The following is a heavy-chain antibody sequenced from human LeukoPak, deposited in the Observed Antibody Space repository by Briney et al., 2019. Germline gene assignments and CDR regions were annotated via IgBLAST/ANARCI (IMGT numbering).Heavy chain of an antibody. V-gene: IGHV4-34*01. D-gene: IGHD1-26*01. J-gene: IGHJ4*02. CDR3: ARQTIVGATPDY. Sequence: SETLSLTCAVYGGSFSGYYGSWIRQPPGKGLEWIGEINHSGSTNYNPSLKSRVTISVDTSKNQFSLKLSSVTAADTALYYCARQTIVGATPDYWGQGTLVTVSS. CDR2: INHSGST. CDR1: GGSFSGYY.